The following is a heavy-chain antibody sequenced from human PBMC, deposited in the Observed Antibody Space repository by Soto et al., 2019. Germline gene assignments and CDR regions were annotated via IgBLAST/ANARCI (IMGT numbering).Heavy chain of an antibody. CDR2: VYYTGST. CDR3: ARSVAVPGAHIDY. J-gene: IGHJ4*02. D-gene: IGHD6-19*01. V-gene: IGHV4-59*01. CDR1: GGSISGSY. Sequence: SETLSLTCSVSGGSISGSYRSWIRQSPGKGLEWPGYVYYTGSTNYSPSLRSRVSISVDTSKNEFSLRLSSVTAADTAVYFCARSVAVPGAHIDYWGQGTQVTVSS.